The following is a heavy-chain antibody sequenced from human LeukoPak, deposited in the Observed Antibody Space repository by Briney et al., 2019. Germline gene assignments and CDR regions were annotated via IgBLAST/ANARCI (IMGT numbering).Heavy chain of an antibody. Sequence: ASVKVSCKVPGYMLTEVSIHWVRQAPGTGLGGMGSFDPDDGETIYAQKFQGRLSMTEDTSAATAYMELSSLRSEDTAVYFCAAERELISWGQGTLVTVSS. CDR3: AAERELIS. D-gene: IGHD1-26*01. V-gene: IGHV1-24*01. CDR1: GYMLTEVS. J-gene: IGHJ5*02. CDR2: FDPDDGET.